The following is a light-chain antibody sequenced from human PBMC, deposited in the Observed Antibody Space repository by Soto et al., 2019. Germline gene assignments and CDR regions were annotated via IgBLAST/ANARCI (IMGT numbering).Light chain of an antibody. CDR2: AAS. CDR3: QQSYSTTWT. V-gene: IGKV1-39*01. J-gene: IGKJ1*01. CDR1: QSISTY. Sequence: DIQMTQSPSSLSASVGERVTITCRASQSISTYLNWYQQKPGKAPKVLIYAASSLQSGVPSRFSGSGSETDFTLTISSLQPEDFATYSCQQSYSTTWTFGQGTKVDIK.